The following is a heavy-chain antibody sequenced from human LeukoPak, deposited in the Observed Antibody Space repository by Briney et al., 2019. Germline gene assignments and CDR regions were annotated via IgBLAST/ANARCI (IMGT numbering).Heavy chain of an antibody. D-gene: IGHD6-13*01. J-gene: IGHJ4*02. CDR2: INHSGST. CDR1: GGSFSGYC. Sequence: PSETLSLTCGVYGGSFSGYCWSWIRQPPGKGLEWIGEINHSGSTNYNPSLKSRVTISVDTSKNQFSLKLNSVTAAVTAVYYCARGGFRAAAGTALWYWGQGTLVTVSS. V-gene: IGHV4-34*01. CDR3: ARGGFRAAAGTALWY.